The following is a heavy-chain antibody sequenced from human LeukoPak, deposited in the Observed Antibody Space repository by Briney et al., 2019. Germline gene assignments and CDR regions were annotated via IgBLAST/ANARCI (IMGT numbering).Heavy chain of an antibody. CDR2: ISGSGGST. V-gene: IGHV3-23*01. CDR1: GFTFSSYA. J-gene: IGHJ4*02. D-gene: IGHD2-2*03. CDR3: AKAPWGGYCSSTSELLVGSVCPYFDY. Sequence: QPGGSLRLSCAASGFTFSSYAMSWVRQAPGKGLEWVSAISGSGGSTYYADSVKGRFTISRDNSKNTLYLQMNSLRAEDTAVYYCAKAPWGGYCSSTSELLVGSVCPYFDYWGQGTLVTVSS.